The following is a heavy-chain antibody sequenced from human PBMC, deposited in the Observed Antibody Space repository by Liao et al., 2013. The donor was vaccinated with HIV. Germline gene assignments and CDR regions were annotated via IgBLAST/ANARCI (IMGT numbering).Heavy chain of an antibody. D-gene: IGHD3-10*01. J-gene: IGHJ2*01. V-gene: IGHV4-34*02. CDR1: GGSFSGYF. CDR2: INYSGST. Sequence: QVQLQQWGAGLLKPSETLSLTCVVDGGSFSGYFWNWIRQAPGEGLEWLGEINYSGSTNYNPSVKSRVTISVDTSKKQFSLNLKSVTDADRGVYYCVRGRPRSGETYGSGSYYRPGFFDLWGRGTLVTVSS. CDR3: VRGRPRSGETYGSGSYYRPGFFDL.